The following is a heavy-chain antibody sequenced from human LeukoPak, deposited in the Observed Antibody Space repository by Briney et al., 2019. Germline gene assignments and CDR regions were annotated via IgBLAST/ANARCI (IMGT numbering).Heavy chain of an antibody. Sequence: SETLSLTCTVSGYSISSGYYWSWIRQPPGKGLEWIGYSYYSGSTHYSPSLNSRVTISVDTSKNQFSLKLSSVTAADTAVYYCARGYWNDATRFEFWGQGTLVAVSS. CDR3: ARGYWNDATRFEF. CDR2: SYYSGST. D-gene: IGHD1-1*01. J-gene: IGHJ4*02. V-gene: IGHV4-30-4*01. CDR1: GYSISSGYY.